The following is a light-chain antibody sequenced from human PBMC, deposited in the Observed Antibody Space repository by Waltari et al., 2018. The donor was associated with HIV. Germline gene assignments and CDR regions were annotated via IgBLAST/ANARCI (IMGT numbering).Light chain of an antibody. CDR3: QQYGSSPRAWT. J-gene: IGKJ1*01. V-gene: IGKV3-20*01. Sequence: EIVLTQSPGTLSLSPGERATLCCRASQSVSSSYLAWYQQKPGQATRLLIYGASIRATGIPDRFSGSGSGTDFTLTISRLGPEDFAVYYCQQYGSSPRAWTFGQGTKVEIK. CDR1: QSVSSSY. CDR2: GAS.